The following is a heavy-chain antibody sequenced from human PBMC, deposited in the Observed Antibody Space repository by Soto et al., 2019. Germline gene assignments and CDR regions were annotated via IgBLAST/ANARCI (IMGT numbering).Heavy chain of an antibody. CDR1: GYSFTTYW. V-gene: IGHV5-51*01. J-gene: IGHJ6*02. CDR3: ARRGRYAGGWSSQRDGLDV. Sequence: PGESLKISCKASGYSFTTYWIGWVRQMPGKGLEWMGIIYPSDSETRYSPSFQGQVTISVDRSINTAYLQWSSLKASDTAVYYCARRGRYAGGWSSQRDGLDVWGQGTTVTVSS. CDR2: IYPSDSET. D-gene: IGHD6-19*01.